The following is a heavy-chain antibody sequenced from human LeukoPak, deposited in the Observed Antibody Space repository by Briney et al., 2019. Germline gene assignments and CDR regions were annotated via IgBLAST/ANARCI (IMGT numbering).Heavy chain of an antibody. CDR1: GGSISSSSYY. CDR3: ARISGYSSGWDFDY. CDR2: IYYSGST. D-gene: IGHD6-19*01. V-gene: IGHV4-39*01. Sequence: PSETLSLTCTVSGGSISSSSYYWGWIRQPPGKGLEWIGSIYYSGSTYYNPSLKSRVTISVDTSKNQFSLKLSSVTAADTAVYYCARISGYSSGWDFDYWGQGTLVTVSS. J-gene: IGHJ4*02.